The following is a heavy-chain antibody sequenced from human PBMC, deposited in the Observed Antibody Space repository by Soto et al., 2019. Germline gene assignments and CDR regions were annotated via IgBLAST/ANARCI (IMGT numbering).Heavy chain of an antibody. Sequence: ASVKVSCKTSGDNFKKNVFTWVRQAPGQGLEWMGGTIPALGKTHYIEKFQGRVTITVGDATRTVYMEVRDLTSEDTAIYYCARGPFRPSAMDVCGQGTTVTVSS. CDR2: TIPALGKT. J-gene: IGHJ6*02. CDR1: GDNFKKNV. CDR3: ARGPFRPSAMDV. D-gene: IGHD3-10*01. V-gene: IGHV1-69*10.